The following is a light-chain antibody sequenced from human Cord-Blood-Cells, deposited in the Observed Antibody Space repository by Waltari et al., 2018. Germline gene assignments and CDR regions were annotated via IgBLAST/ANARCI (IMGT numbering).Light chain of an antibody. J-gene: IGLJ1*01. CDR3: SSYTSSSTLEGV. CDR2: DVS. CDR1: SSDVGGYKY. Sequence: QSALTQPASVSGSPGQSITLPCTGTSSDVGGYKYVSSYQQHPGKAPKLMIYDVSNRPSGVSNRFSGSKSGNTASLTISGLQAEDEADYYCSSYTSSSTLEGVFGTGTKVTVL. V-gene: IGLV2-14*01.